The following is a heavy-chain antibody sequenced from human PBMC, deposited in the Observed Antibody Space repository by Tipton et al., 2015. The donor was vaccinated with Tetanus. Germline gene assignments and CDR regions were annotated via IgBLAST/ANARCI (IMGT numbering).Heavy chain of an antibody. D-gene: IGHD2-2*03. Sequence: TLSLTCAVYGGSFSGYYWSWIRQPPGKGLEWIGEINHSGSTNYNPSLKSRVTISVDTSKNQFSLKLSSVTAADTAVYYCARGSGYSAPFDPWGQGTLVTVSS. CDR3: ARGSGYSAPFDP. J-gene: IGHJ5*02. V-gene: IGHV4-34*01. CDR2: INHSGST. CDR1: GGSFSGYY.